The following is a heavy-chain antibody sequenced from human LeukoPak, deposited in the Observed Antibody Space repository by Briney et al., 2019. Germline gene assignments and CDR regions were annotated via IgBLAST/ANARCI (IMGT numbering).Heavy chain of an antibody. CDR1: GFTFSSYW. V-gene: IGHV3-7*01. CDR2: IKQDGSEK. D-gene: IGHD3-10*01. J-gene: IGHJ4*02. CDR3: ATTAHVLLWFGELDY. Sequence: GGSLRLSCAASGFTFSSYWMSWVRQAPGKGLEGVANIKQDGSEKYYVDSVKGRFTISRDNAKNPLYLQMNSLKAEDTAVYYCATTAHVLLWFGELDYWGQGTLVTVSS.